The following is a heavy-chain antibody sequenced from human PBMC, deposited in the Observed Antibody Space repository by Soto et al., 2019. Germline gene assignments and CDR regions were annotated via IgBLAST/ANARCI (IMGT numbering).Heavy chain of an antibody. Sequence: GGSLRLSCAASGFTFSSYAMHWVRQAPGKGLEWVSVISYDGSNKYYAYSVKGRLTISIDNSKNTLYLQMNSLRAEDTAVYYCARDYPMVQGTGFYXWGQGTLVTVSX. CDR2: ISYDGSNK. CDR1: GFTFSSYA. D-gene: IGHD3-10*01. J-gene: IGHJ4*02. CDR3: ARDYPMVQGTGFYX. V-gene: IGHV3-30-3*01.